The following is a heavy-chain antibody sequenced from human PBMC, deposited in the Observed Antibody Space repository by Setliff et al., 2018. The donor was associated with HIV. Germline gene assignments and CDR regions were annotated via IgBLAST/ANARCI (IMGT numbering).Heavy chain of an antibody. CDR3: ARAAVAGPWRKLDY. D-gene: IGHD6-19*01. J-gene: IGHJ4*02. CDR1: GYTFTSFG. Sequence: AASVKVSCKASGYTFTSFGISWVRQAPGQGLEWMGRISAYNGNTDHAQRLQGRVTMTTDTSTRTAYMELRSLRSDDTAVYYCARAAVAGPWRKLDYWGQGTLVTVSS. CDR2: ISAYNGNT. V-gene: IGHV1-18*01.